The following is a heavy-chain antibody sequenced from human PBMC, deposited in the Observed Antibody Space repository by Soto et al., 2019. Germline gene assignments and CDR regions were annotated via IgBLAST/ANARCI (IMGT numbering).Heavy chain of an antibody. CDR1: GYTFTSYD. CDR2: LNPNTGDS. D-gene: IGHD3-3*01. CDR3: ARRAETNGWNGFGADKYYFDF. J-gene: IGHJ4*02. V-gene: IGHV1-8*01. Sequence: ASVKVSFKASGYTFTSYDIYWVRQATGQGLEWMGWLNPNTGDSGYAQKFQGRITVTSDTSINTVHMELSSLRSEDTAVYYCARRAETNGWNGFGADKYYFDFWGQGTLVTVSS.